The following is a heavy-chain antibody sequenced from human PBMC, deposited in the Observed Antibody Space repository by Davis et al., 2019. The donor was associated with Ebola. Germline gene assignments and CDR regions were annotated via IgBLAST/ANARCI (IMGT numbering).Heavy chain of an antibody. Sequence: GSLRLSCAVYGGSFSGYYWSWIRQPPGKGLEWIGEINHSGSTNYNPSPKSRVTISVDTSKNQFSLKLSSVTAADTAVYYCARDSGYSWGIDYWGQGTLVTVSS. D-gene: IGHD5-18*01. V-gene: IGHV4-34*01. CDR1: GGSFSGYY. CDR2: INHSGST. CDR3: ARDSGYSWGIDY. J-gene: IGHJ4*02.